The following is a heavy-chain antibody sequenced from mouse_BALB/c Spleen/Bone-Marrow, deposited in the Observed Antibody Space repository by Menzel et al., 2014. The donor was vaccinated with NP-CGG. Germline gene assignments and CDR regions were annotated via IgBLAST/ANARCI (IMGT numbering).Heavy chain of an antibody. CDR1: GFDFSRYW. V-gene: IGHV4-1*02. J-gene: IGHJ3*01. Sequence: EVQRVESGGGLVQPGESLKLSCAASGFDFSRYWMSWVRQAPGKGLEWIGEINPDSSTINYTPSLKDKFIISRDNAKNTLYLQMSKVRSEDTALYHCARLSYYGRFAYWGQGTLVTVSA. CDR2: INPDSSTI. CDR3: ARLSYYGRFAY. D-gene: IGHD1-1*01.